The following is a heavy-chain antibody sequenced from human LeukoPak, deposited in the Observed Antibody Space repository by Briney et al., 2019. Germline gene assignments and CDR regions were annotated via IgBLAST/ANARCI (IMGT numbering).Heavy chain of an antibody. CDR2: IYYSGST. CDR3: ARHTGEGYKGAFDI. V-gene: IGHV4-31*03. Sequence: SQTLSLTCTVSGGSISSGGYYWSWIRQHPGKGLEWIGYIYYSGSTYYNPSLKSRVTISVDTSKNQFSLKLSSVTAADTAVYYCARHTGEGYKGAFDIWGQGTMVSVSS. J-gene: IGHJ3*02. CDR1: GGSISSGGYY. D-gene: IGHD5-24*01.